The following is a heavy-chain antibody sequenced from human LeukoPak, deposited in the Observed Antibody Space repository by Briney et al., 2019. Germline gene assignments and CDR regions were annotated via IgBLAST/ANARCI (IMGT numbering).Heavy chain of an antibody. CDR2: IYDSEST. V-gene: IGHV4-59*01. CDR3: ARHSNYFDY. J-gene: IGHJ4*02. CDR1: GGSISSYY. Sequence: PSETPSLTCTVSGGSISSYYWSWIRQPPGKGLEWIGYIYDSESTNYNPSLKSRVTISVDTSKNQFSLRLSSVTAADTAVYYCARHSNYFDYWGQGTLVTVSS.